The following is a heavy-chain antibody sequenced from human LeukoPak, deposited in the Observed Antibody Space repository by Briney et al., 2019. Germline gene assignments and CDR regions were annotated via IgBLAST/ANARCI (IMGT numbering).Heavy chain of an antibody. CDR3: ARHVKAYSSSSDAFDI. CDR2: ASSGGSSV. D-gene: IGHD6-6*01. CDR1: GFTFRTYS. J-gene: IGHJ3*02. V-gene: IGHV3-21*05. Sequence: GGSLRLSCAASGFTFRTYSMNWVRQAPAQGLEWVSYASSGGSSVYYADSVKGRFPISRDKAGNSLHLQMNSLRAEDTAVYFYARHVKAYSSSSDAFDIWGQGTKVTVSS.